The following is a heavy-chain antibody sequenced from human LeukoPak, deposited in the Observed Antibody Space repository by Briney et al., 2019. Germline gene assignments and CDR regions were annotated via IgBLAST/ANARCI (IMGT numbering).Heavy chain of an antibody. Sequence: GRSLRLSCAASGIAFSNYGMHWVRQAPGKGLVWVSRINTDGSSTSYADSVKGRFTISRDNAKNTLYLQMNSLRAEDTAVYYCARGTRLDFWSGLVDYWGQGTLVTVSS. CDR3: ARGTRLDFWSGLVDY. CDR1: GIAFSNYG. V-gene: IGHV3-74*01. CDR2: INTDGSST. D-gene: IGHD3-3*01. J-gene: IGHJ4*02.